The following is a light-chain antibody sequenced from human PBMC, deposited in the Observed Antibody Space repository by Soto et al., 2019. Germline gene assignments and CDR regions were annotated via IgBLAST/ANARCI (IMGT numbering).Light chain of an antibody. CDR3: MQTTHLPLT. V-gene: IGKV2D-29*01. CDR2: EVS. Sequence: DLVMTQNPLSLSVTPGQPATISCKSSQSLLHSYGKPDLYWSLQKPGQPPQVLISEVSTRFSGVPDRFTASGSGTDFTLTISRVEAADVGVYYCMQTTHLPLTFGGGTPVAI. CDR1: QSLLHSYGKPD. J-gene: IGKJ4*01.